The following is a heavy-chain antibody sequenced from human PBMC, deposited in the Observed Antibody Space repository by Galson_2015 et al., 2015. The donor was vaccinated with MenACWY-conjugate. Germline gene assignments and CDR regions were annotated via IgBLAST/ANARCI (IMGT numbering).Heavy chain of an antibody. V-gene: IGHV4-39*07. Sequence: LSLTCTVSGDSISSKSYSWGWVRQPPGQGLEWIGTSYSSGNTHYNPSLKSRVTISVDTSGNQFSLKLTSVTTADTAVYYCSRVRGTTGTDSWGQGTLVSVSS. J-gene: IGHJ4*02. CDR1: GDSISSKSYS. CDR2: SYSSGNT. D-gene: IGHD1-1*01. CDR3: SRVRGTTGTDS.